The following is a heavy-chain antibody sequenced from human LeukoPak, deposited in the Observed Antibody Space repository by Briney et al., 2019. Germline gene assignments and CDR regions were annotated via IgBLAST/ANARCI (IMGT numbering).Heavy chain of an antibody. Sequence: PSETLSLTCTVSGGSISGYYWSWLRQPPGKGLEWIGYIYHSGFTDYNPSLRSRVTISVDMSRNQFSLRLTPATAADTAVYYCARDQRCSRYDGGCDQWFFDLWGRGTLIPVSS. CDR2: IYHSGFT. CDR1: GGSISGYY. J-gene: IGHJ2*01. V-gene: IGHV4-59*01. CDR3: ARDQRCSRYDGGCDQWFFDL. D-gene: IGHD5-12*01.